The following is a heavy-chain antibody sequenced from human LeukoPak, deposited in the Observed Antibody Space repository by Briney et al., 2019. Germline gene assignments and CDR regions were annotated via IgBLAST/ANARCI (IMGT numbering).Heavy chain of an antibody. CDR3: ARVDTAMGWAFDI. V-gene: IGHV3-74*01. CDR1: GFTFSSYW. CDR2: INSDGRST. Sequence: GGSLRLSCAASGFTFSSYWMHWVRQAPGKGLVWVSRINSDGRSTSYADFVKGRFTISRDNAKNTLYLQMNSLRAEDTAVYYCARVDTAMGWAFDIWGQGTMVTVSS. D-gene: IGHD5-18*01. J-gene: IGHJ3*02.